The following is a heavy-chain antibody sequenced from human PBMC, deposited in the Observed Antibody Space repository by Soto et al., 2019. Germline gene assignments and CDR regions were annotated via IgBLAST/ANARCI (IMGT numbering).Heavy chain of an antibody. J-gene: IGHJ3*02. CDR3: VRESYYDCTLGAFDI. V-gene: IGHV3-30*04. CDR1: GFTFSTYA. D-gene: IGHD3-22*01. CDR2: ISYDERQK. Sequence: QVQLEESGGGVVQPGRSLRLSCAASGFTFSTYAMHWVRQAPGKGLEWVAVISYDERQKYYADSVKGRFTISRDNSKDTVYLQMNSLRTEDPAVDYCVRESYYDCTLGAFDIWGQGTMVTVSS.